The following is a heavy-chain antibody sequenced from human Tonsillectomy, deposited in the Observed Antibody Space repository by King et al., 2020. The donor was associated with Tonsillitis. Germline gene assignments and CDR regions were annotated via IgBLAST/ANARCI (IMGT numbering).Heavy chain of an antibody. CDR1: GGSFSNDTYY. Sequence: QLQESGPGLVKPSETLSLTCTVSGGSFSNDTYYWGWIRQPPGKGLEWIGSIYYTGNPYYNPSLQSRVTISVYTSKNQFPLRVSSGTAADTAVYYCARREGPFDYWGQGTLVTVSS. D-gene: IGHD1-26*01. CDR2: IYYTGNP. J-gene: IGHJ4*02. V-gene: IGHV4-39*01. CDR3: ARREGPFDY.